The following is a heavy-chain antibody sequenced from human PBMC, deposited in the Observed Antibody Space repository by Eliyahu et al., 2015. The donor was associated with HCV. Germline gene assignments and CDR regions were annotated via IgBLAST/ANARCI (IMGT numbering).Heavy chain of an antibody. CDR1: GFXFSDAY. V-gene: IGHV3-15*01. Sequence: QLVESGGGLVEPGGSLRLSCAGSGFXFSDAYMIWVRQPPGKGLEWVARIMSKIDGGAIDYAAPVKGRFTISRDDSKATVYLQMNSLKTDDTAVYFCTTDISYSKGLDPWGQGTLVIVSS. J-gene: IGHJ5*02. CDR2: IMSKIDGGAI. D-gene: IGHD2-15*01. CDR3: TTDISYSKGLDP.